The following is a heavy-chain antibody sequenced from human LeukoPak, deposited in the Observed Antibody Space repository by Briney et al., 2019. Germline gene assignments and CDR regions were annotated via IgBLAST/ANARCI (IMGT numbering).Heavy chain of an antibody. D-gene: IGHD3-10*01. CDR2: ISSSSSYI. J-gene: IGHJ4*02. CDR1: GFTFSSYS. Sequence: PGGSLRLSCAASGFTFSSYSMNWVRQAPGKGLEWVSSISSSSSYIYYADSVKGRFTISRDNAKNSLYLQMNSLRAEDTAVYYCARLGGGLWFGELFGPYYFDYWGQGTLVTVSS. V-gene: IGHV3-21*01. CDR3: ARLGGGLWFGELFGPYYFDY.